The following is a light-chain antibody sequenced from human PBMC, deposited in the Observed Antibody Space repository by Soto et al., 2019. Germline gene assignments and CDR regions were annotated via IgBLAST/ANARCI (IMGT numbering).Light chain of an antibody. CDR1: SSDVGGYNY. CDR3: SSYRSSSTPVV. J-gene: IGLJ2*01. CDR2: EVS. Sequence: QSVLTQPASVSGSPGQSITISCTGTSSDVGGYNYVSWYQQHPGKAPKLMISEVSNRPSGVSNRFSGSKSGNTASLTISGLQAEDEAEYYCSSYRSSSTPVVFGGGNKVTVL. V-gene: IGLV2-14*01.